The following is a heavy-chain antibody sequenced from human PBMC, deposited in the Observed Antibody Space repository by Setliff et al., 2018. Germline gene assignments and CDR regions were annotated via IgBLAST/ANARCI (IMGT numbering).Heavy chain of an antibody. CDR3: ARPRSRTIIGENDPFDL. Sequence: GGSLRLSCAASGFSFSSYGIHWVRQAPGKGLEWVAFIQFDGGDKYYADSVKGRFIISRDNSKNSVYLQMNSLRVEDTAVYYCARPRSRTIIGENDPFDLWGQGTLVTVSS. CDR2: IQFDGGDK. J-gene: IGHJ3*01. CDR1: GFSFSSYG. D-gene: IGHD3-9*01. V-gene: IGHV3-30*02.